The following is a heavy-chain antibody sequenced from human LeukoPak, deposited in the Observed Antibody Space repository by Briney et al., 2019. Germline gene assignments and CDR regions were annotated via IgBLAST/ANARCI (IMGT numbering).Heavy chain of an antibody. J-gene: IGHJ4*02. CDR2: IIPSFGTS. CDR1: GGTFSSYA. CDR3: ARDTGPGNFDY. D-gene: IGHD2-8*02. Sequence: GSSVKVSCKASGGTFSSYAISWVRQAPGQGLEWMGRIIPSFGTSNYAQKFQGRVTITTDEPTSTAYMELSSLRSEDTAVYYCARDTGPGNFDYWGQGTLVTVSS. V-gene: IGHV1-69*05.